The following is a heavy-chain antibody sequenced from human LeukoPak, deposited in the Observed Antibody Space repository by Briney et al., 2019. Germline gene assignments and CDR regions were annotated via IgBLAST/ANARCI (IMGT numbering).Heavy chain of an antibody. CDR3: ARDGHSSSLQRGYDP. D-gene: IGHD6-13*01. Sequence: SPSETLSLTCTVSGGSISSGSYYWNWIRQPAGKGLEWIGRFYTSGSTNYNPSLESRVTISVDTSKNQFSLNLSSVTAADTAVYCCARDGHSSSLQRGYDPWGQGTLVTVSS. V-gene: IGHV4-61*02. J-gene: IGHJ5*02. CDR1: GGSISSGSYY. CDR2: FYTSGST.